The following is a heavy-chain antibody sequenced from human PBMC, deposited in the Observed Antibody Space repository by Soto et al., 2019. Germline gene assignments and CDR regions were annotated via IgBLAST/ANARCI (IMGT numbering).Heavy chain of an antibody. V-gene: IGHV1-69*13. CDR3: ARGYCTNGVCYIPDLYYYYGMDV. J-gene: IGHJ6*02. CDR2: IIPIFGTA. Sequence: SVKVSCKASGGTFSSYAISWVRQAPGQGLEWMGGIIPIFGTANYAQKFQGRVTITADESTSTAYMELSSLRSEDTAAYYCARGYCTNGVCYIPDLYYYYGMDVWGQGTTVTVSS. CDR1: GGTFSSYA. D-gene: IGHD2-8*01.